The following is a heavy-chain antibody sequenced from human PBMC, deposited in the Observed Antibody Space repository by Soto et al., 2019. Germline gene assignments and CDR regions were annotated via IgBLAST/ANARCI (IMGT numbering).Heavy chain of an antibody. Sequence: ASVKVSCKASGYTFTSYAMHWVRQAPGQRLEWMGWINASNGNTNYSQKFQGRVTITRDESTSTAYMELSSLRSEDTALYYCARQGITMIAPDVWGQGTTVTVS. CDR1: GYTFTSYA. D-gene: IGHD3-22*01. J-gene: IGHJ6*02. CDR2: INASNGNT. CDR3: ARQGITMIAPDV. V-gene: IGHV1-3*01.